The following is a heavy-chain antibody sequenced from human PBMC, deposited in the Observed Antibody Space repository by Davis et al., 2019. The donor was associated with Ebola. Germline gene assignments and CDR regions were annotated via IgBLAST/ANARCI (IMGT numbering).Heavy chain of an antibody. CDR3: AVVGATVY. CDR2: ISSSSSYI. V-gene: IGHV3-21*01. CDR1: GFTFSSYW. D-gene: IGHD1-26*01. J-gene: IGHJ4*02. Sequence: GGSLRLSCAASGFTFSSYWMSWVRQAPGKGLEWVSSISSSSSYIYYADSVKGRFTISRDNAKNSLYLQMNSLRAEDTAVYYCAVVGATVYWGQGTLVTVSS.